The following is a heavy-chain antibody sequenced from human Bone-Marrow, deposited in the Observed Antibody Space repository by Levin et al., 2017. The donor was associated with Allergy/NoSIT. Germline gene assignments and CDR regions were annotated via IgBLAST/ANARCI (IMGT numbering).Heavy chain of an antibody. V-gene: IGHV4-34*01. Sequence: SQTPSLTCAVYGGSFSGYYWSWIRQPPGKGLGWIGEINHSGSTNYNPSLKSRVTISVDTYKNQFALKLSSVTAADTAVYYCARTAVGGFMVRGPLVDYWGQGVLVTVSS. CDR1: GGSFSGYY. D-gene: IGHD3-10*01. CDR3: ARTAVGGFMVRGPLVDY. J-gene: IGHJ4*02. CDR2: INHSGST.